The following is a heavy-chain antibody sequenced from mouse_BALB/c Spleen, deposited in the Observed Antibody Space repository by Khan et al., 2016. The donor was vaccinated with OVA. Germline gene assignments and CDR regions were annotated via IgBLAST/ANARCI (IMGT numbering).Heavy chain of an antibody. V-gene: IGHV1-85*01. D-gene: IGHD2-14*01. CDR1: GYTFTSYD. Sequence: QVQLQQPGAELVKPGASVKLSCKASGYTFTSYDINWVRQRPEQGLEWIGWMFPGDGSTKHNENLTGKATLTTDKYSSTAYMQPRRLTTEDSGANFCARGGYGGFAYWGQGTLVTVSA. J-gene: IGHJ3*01. CDR2: MFPGDGST. CDR3: ARGGYGGFAY.